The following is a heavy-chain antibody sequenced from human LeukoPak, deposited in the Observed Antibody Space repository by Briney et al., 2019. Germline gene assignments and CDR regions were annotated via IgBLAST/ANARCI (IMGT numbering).Heavy chain of an antibody. J-gene: IGHJ4*02. CDR1: GFTFSGYW. CDR3: ASWVAVAGNFDY. D-gene: IGHD6-19*01. CDR2: IKQDGSEK. Sequence: GGSLRLSCAASGFTFSGYWMSWVRQAPGKGLEWVANIKQDGSEKYYVDSVKGRFTISRDNAKNSLYLQMNSLRAEDTAVYYCASWVAVAGNFDYWGQGTLVTVSS. V-gene: IGHV3-7*01.